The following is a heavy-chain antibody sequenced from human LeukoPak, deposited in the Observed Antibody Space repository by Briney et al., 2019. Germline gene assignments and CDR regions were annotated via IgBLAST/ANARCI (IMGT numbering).Heavy chain of an antibody. CDR1: GFSLSTSGVG. J-gene: IGHJ5*02. CDR3: AYSLGSGYINWFDP. Sequence: SGPTLVNPTQTLTLTCTFSGFSLSTSGVGVGWIRQPPGKALEWLALIYWDADKRYSPSLKSRLTITKDTSRNQVVLTMTNMDPVDTATYYCAYSLGSGYINWFDPWGQGTLVTVSS. CDR2: IYWDADK. V-gene: IGHV2-5*02. D-gene: IGHD3-22*01.